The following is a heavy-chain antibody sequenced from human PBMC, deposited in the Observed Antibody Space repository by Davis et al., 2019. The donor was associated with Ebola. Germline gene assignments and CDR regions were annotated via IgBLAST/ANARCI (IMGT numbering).Heavy chain of an antibody. CDR3: TSTLDGDYVDY. J-gene: IGHJ4*02. D-gene: IGHD4-17*01. CDR1: GFTFSGSA. V-gene: IGHV3-73*01. Sequence: GGSLRLSCAASGFTFSGSAMPWVRQASGKGLEWVGRIRSKANSYATAYAASVKGRFTISRDDSKNTAYLQMNSLKTEDTAVYYCTSTLDGDYVDYWGQGTLVTVSS. CDR2: IRSKANSYAT.